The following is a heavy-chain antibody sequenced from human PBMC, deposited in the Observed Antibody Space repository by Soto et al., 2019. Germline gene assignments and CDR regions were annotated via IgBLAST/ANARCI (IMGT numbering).Heavy chain of an antibody. D-gene: IGHD3-16*01. CDR1: GYTLTSYA. CDR2: INAGNGNT. V-gene: IGHV1-3*01. J-gene: IGHJ5*02. Sequence: ASVKVSCKASGYTLTSYAMHWVRQAPGQRLEWMGWINAGNGNTKYSQKFQGRVTITRDTSASTAYMELSSLRSEDTAVYYCATWSKGNDYIWGRKNWFDPWGQGTLVTVSS. CDR3: ATWSKGNDYIWGRKNWFDP.